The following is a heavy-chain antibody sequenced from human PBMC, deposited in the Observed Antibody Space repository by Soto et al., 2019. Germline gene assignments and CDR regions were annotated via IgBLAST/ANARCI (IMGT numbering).Heavy chain of an antibody. CDR1: GYTFTSYG. D-gene: IGHD2-2*01. Sequence: ASVKVSCKASGYTFTSYGISWVRQAPGQGLEWMGWISAYNGNTNYAQKLQGRVTMTTDTSTSTAYKELRSLRSDDTAVYYCARERVVPAAMTDYWGQGTLVTVSS. J-gene: IGHJ4*02. CDR3: ARERVVPAAMTDY. CDR2: ISAYNGNT. V-gene: IGHV1-18*01.